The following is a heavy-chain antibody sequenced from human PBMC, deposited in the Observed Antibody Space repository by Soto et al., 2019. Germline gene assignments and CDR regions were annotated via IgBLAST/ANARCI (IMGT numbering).Heavy chain of an antibody. CDR1: GGSISSSSYY. V-gene: IGHV4-39*01. Sequence: SETLSLTCTVSGGSISSSSYYWGWIRQPPGKGLEWIGSIYYSGSTYYNPSLKSRVTIPVDTSKNQFSLKLSSVTAADTAVYYCARFSIAAAGPGWFDPWGQGTLVTVSS. D-gene: IGHD6-13*01. J-gene: IGHJ5*02. CDR3: ARFSIAAAGPGWFDP. CDR2: IYYSGST.